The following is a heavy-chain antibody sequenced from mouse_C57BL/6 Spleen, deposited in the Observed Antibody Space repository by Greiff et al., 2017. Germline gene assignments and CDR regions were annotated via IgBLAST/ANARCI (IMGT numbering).Heavy chain of an antibody. D-gene: IGHD2-3*01. Sequence: EVHLVESGGGLVKPGGSLKLSCAASGFTFSSYTMSWVRQTPEKRLDWVATISGGGGNTYYPDSVKGRFTISRDNAKNTLYLQMSSLRSEDTALYYCARQGGYYGFDYWGQGTTLTVSS. V-gene: IGHV5-9*01. CDR1: GFTFSSYT. CDR2: ISGGGGNT. J-gene: IGHJ2*01. CDR3: ARQGGYYGFDY.